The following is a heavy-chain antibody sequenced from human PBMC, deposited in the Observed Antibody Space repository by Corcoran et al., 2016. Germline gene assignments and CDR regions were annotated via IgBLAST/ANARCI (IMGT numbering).Heavy chain of an antibody. V-gene: IGHV3-7*03. D-gene: IGHD1-26*01. J-gene: IGHJ6*02. CDR2: IKQDGSEK. CDR3: ARALWRGSYGMDV. Sequence: EVQLVESGGGLVQPGGSLRLSCAASGFTFSSYWMSWVRQAPGKGLEWVANIKQDGSEKYYVDSVKGRFTISRDNAKNSLYLQMNSLRAEYTAVYYCARALWRGSYGMDVWGQGTTVTVSS. CDR1: GFTFSSYW.